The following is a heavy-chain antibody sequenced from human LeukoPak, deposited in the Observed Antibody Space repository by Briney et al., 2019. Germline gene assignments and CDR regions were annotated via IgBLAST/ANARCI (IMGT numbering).Heavy chain of an antibody. V-gene: IGHV4-34*01. CDR3: AREVRESRFDY. Sequence: SETLSLTCAVYGGSFSGYYWSWIRQPPGKGLEWIGEINHSGSTNYNPSLKSRVTISVDTSKNQFSLKLSFVTAADTAVYYCAREVRESRFDYWGQGTLVTVSS. CDR1: GGSFSGYY. J-gene: IGHJ4*02. CDR2: INHSGST. D-gene: IGHD2/OR15-2a*01.